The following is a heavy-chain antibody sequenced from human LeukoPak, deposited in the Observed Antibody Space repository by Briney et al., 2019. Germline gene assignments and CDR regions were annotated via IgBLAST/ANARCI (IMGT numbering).Heavy chain of an antibody. CDR2: IYTSGST. J-gene: IGHJ4*02. Sequence: TSETLSLTCTVSGGSISSGSYYWSWIRQPAGKGLEWIGRIYTSGSTNYNPSLKSRVTISVDTSKNQFSLKLSSVTAADTAVYYCARDEGTAMVSPLDYWGQGTLVTVSS. CDR1: GGSISSGSYY. CDR3: ARDEGTAMVSPLDY. V-gene: IGHV4-61*02. D-gene: IGHD5-18*01.